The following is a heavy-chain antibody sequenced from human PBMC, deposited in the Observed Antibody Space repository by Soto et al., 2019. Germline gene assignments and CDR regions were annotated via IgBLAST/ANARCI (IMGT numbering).Heavy chain of an antibody. CDR1: GGTFSSYA. J-gene: IGHJ4*02. Sequence: PVKVSCKASGGTFSSYAISWVRQAPGQGLEWMGGIIPIFGTANYAQKFQGRVTITADESTSTAYMELSSLRSEDTAVYYCAREGPPYSSSWYGGYYFDYWGQGTLVTVSS. CDR3: AREGPPYSSSWYGGYYFDY. CDR2: IIPIFGTA. V-gene: IGHV1-69*13. D-gene: IGHD6-13*01.